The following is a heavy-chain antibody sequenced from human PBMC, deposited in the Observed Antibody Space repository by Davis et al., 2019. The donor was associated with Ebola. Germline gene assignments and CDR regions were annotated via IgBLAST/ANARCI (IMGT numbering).Heavy chain of an antibody. CDR2: IGGSGDTA. V-gene: IGHV3-23*01. CDR1: GFRFSSYV. Sequence: GGSLRLSCVASGFRFSSYVMGWVRQAPGKGLEWVSRIGGSGDTADYGDSVRGRFTISRDNSKNTLYLQMISLRAEDTATYYCARDRPSYYGSGKVDAFDIWGQGTMVTVSS. J-gene: IGHJ3*02. CDR3: ARDRPSYYGSGKVDAFDI. D-gene: IGHD3-10*01.